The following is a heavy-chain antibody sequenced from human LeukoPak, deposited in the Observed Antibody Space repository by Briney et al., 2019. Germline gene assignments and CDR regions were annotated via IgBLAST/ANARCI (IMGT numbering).Heavy chain of an antibody. D-gene: IGHD3-22*01. CDR3: ARDRNYYDSSGYSDAFDI. Sequence: GGSLRLSCAASGFTFSSYWMSWVRQAPGKGLEWVANIKQDGSEKYYVDSVKGRFTISRDNAKNSLYLQMNSLRAEDTAVYYCARDRNYYDSSGYSDAFDIWGQGTMVTVSS. CDR1: GFTFSSYW. J-gene: IGHJ3*02. CDR2: IKQDGSEK. V-gene: IGHV3-7*04.